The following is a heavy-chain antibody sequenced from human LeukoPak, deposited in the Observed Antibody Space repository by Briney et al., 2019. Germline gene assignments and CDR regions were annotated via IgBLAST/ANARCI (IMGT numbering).Heavy chain of an antibody. J-gene: IGHJ5*02. CDR1: GGSISSGGYS. D-gene: IGHD3-9*01. CDR2: IYHSGST. Sequence: SQTLSLTCAVSGGSISSGGYSWSWIRQPPGKGLEWIGYIYHSGSTYYNPSLKSRVTISVDRSKNQFSLKLSSVTAADTAVYYCARGAYDILTGYYESNWFDPWGQGTLVTVSS. CDR3: ARGAYDILTGYYESNWFDP. V-gene: IGHV4-30-2*01.